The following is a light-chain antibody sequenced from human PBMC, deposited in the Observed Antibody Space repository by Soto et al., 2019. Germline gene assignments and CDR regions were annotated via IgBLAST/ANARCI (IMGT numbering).Light chain of an antibody. V-gene: IGKV3-20*01. CDR2: DAS. CDR1: QSVSSN. CDR3: QQYGSSPIT. Sequence: EIVMTQSPATLSVSPGERATLSCRASQSVSSNLAWYQQKPGQAPRLLIYDASRRATGIPDRFSGSGSWTDFTLTINRLEPEDFAVYYCQQYGSSPITFGQGTRLEIK. J-gene: IGKJ5*01.